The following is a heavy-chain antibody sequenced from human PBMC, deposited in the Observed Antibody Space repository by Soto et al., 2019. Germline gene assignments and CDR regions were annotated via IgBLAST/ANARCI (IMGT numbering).Heavy chain of an antibody. CDR3: AREVSGTGAFDY. V-gene: IGHV4-31*02. J-gene: IGHJ4*02. Sequence: QVQLEQSGPGLVKPSQTLSLTCKISGGSITSTNHYWSWIRQSPREGLEWIGYIFDSGTTHYTPSFKGRVTILGDTSQSQFSLTMHSVTVADSAVYYCAREVSGTGAFDYWGRGTLVTLSS. D-gene: IGHD2-8*02. CDR1: GGSITSTNHY. CDR2: IFDSGTT.